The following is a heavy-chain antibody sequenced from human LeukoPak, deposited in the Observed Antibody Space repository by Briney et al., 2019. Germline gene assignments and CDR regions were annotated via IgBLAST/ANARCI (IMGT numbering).Heavy chain of an antibody. CDR3: AREGRDGNNPVLSFDP. Sequence: GGSLRLSCEASGFTFSSYWMNWVRQAPGKGLEWVANIKKDGSEKYYVDSVKGRFTISRDNTKTTLYLEMNSLRAEDTAVYYCAREGRDGNNPVLSFDPWGQGTLVAVSS. CDR2: IKKDGSEK. V-gene: IGHV3-7*01. J-gene: IGHJ5*02. D-gene: IGHD5-24*01. CDR1: GFTFSSYW.